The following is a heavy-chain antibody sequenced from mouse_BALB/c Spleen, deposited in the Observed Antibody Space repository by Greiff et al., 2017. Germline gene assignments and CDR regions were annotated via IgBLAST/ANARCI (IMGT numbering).Heavy chain of an antibody. Sequence: QVTLKESGPRILQPSQTLSLTCSFSGFSLSTSGMGVGWIRQPSGKGLEWLAHIWGDDGKRYNPALKSRRTISKDTTSSQIFLKIASVDTADTATYYCARTYYYGSSLDAMDYWGQGTSVTVSS. D-gene: IGHD1-1*01. J-gene: IGHJ4*01. CDR3: ARTYYYGSSLDAMDY. CDR2: IWGDDGK. V-gene: IGHV8-8*01. CDR1: GFSLSTSGMG.